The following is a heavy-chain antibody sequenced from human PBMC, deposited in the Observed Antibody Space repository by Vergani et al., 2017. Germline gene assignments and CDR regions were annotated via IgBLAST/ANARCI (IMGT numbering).Heavy chain of an antibody. J-gene: IGHJ3*02. CDR2: IFHTGLT. Sequence: QVQLQESGPGLVKPSQTLSLTCTVSGGSITSGSFYWSWFRQPPGKGLEWIGNIFHTGLTYRNPSLGSRVAISVDTSRNQFSLKLRSVTAADTAAYFCARGGLPDAFDIWGQGTLVTVSS. CDR1: GGSITSGSFY. D-gene: IGHD3-10*01. V-gene: IGHV4-30-4*08. CDR3: ARGGLPDAFDI.